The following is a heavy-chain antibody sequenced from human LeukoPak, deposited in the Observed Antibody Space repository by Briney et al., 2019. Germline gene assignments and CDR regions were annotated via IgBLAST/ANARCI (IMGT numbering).Heavy chain of an antibody. CDR3: ARDNLRSGSIFDY. Sequence: PSETLSLTCTVSGGSISSYYWSWIRQPPGKALEWIGYIHYSGSINYNPSLKSRVTISVDTSKNQFSLKLSSVTAADTAVYYCARDNLRSGSIFDYWGKGTLVTVSS. CDR1: GGSISSYY. CDR2: IHYSGSI. V-gene: IGHV4-59*01. J-gene: IGHJ4*02. D-gene: IGHD1-26*01.